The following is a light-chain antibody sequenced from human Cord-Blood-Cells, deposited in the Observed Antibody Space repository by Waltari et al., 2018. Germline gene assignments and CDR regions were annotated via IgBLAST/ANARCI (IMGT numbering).Light chain of an antibody. CDR2: WAS. J-gene: IGKJ1*01. Sequence: DIVMTQSPDYLAVSLGERATINCKSSQSVLYSSNNKNYSAWYQQKPGQPPKLLIYWASTRESGVPDRFSGSGSGTDFTLTISSLQAEDVAVYYCQQYYSTHWTFGQGTKVEIK. CDR1: QSVLYSSNNKNY. V-gene: IGKV4-1*01. CDR3: QQYYSTHWT.